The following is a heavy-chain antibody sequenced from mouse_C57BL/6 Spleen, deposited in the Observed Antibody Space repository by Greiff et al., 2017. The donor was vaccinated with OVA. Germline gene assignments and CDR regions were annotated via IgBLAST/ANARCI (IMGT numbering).Heavy chain of an antibody. CDR3: ARSDYDYDGGFDY. D-gene: IGHD2-4*01. CDR2: ISSGSSTI. CDR1: GFTFSDYG. J-gene: IGHJ2*01. Sequence: EVQRVESGGGLVKPGGSLKLSCAASGFTFSDYGMHWVRQAPEKGLEWVAYISSGSSTIYYADTVKGRFTISRDNAKNTLFLQMTSLRSEDTAMYYCARSDYDYDGGFDYWGQGTTLTVSS. V-gene: IGHV5-17*01.